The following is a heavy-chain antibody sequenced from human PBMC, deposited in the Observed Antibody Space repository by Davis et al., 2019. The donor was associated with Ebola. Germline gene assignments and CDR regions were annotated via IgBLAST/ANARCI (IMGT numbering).Heavy chain of an antibody. J-gene: IGHJ4*02. CDR2: ITWNGVDI. CDR1: GFTFEDFA. Sequence: LSCEASGFTFEDFAMHWVRQAPGKGLDWISCITWNGVDIAYADSVRGRFTVSRDNARNSLYLQMDSLRAEDSALYYCARGTVATIEAYFDSWGQGTLVTVSS. CDR3: ARGTVATIEAYFDS. D-gene: IGHD5-24*01. V-gene: IGHV3-9*01.